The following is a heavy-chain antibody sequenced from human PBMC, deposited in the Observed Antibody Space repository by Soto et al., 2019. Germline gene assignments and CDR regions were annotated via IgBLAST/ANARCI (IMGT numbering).Heavy chain of an antibody. J-gene: IGHJ5*02. CDR1: DLTFSSYG. V-gene: IGHV3-33*01. CDR3: ARDLLYDSSGYYLPWFDP. D-gene: IGHD3-22*01. Sequence: GGSLILSCAPFDLTFSSYGITWVRQAPGKGLEWVAVIWHDGSNKYYADSVKGRFTISRDNSKNTLYLQMNSLRAEDTAVYYCARDLLYDSSGYYLPWFDPWGQGTLVTVSS. CDR2: IWHDGSNK.